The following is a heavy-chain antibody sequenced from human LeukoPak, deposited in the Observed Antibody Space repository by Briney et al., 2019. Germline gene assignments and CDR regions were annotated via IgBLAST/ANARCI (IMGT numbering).Heavy chain of an antibody. V-gene: IGHV3-7*01. D-gene: IGHD1-26*01. Sequence: GGSLRLSCAASGFTFSTYAMSWVRQAPGKGLEWVANIKQDGSEKYYVDSVKGRFTISRDNAKNSLYLQMNSLRAEDTAVYYCARGRWYSGSYYFDYWGQGTLVTVSS. CDR1: GFTFSTYA. J-gene: IGHJ4*02. CDR2: IKQDGSEK. CDR3: ARGRWYSGSYYFDY.